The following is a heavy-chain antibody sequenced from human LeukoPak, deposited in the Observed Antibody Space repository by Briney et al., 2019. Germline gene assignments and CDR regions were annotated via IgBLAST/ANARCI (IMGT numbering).Heavy chain of an antibody. J-gene: IGHJ5*02. Sequence: GASVKVSCKASGYTFTGYYMHWVRQAPGQGLEWMGIINPSGGSTSYAQKFQGRVTMTRDTSTSTVYMELSSLRSEDTAVYYCATWGVYDFWSGYSNWFDPWGQGTLVTVSS. D-gene: IGHD3-3*01. CDR3: ATWGVYDFWSGYSNWFDP. V-gene: IGHV1-46*01. CDR1: GYTFTGYY. CDR2: INPSGGST.